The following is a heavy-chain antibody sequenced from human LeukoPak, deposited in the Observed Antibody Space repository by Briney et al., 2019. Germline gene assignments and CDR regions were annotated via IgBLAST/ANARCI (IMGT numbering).Heavy chain of an antibody. J-gene: IGHJ4*02. V-gene: IGHV1-18*01. CDR2: ISVDNGNT. CDR3: TTPLIGQGVSLGY. D-gene: IGHD3-16*01. Sequence: ASVKVSCKASGYTFTSYGISWVRQAPGQGLEWMGWISVDNGNTNHAQKLQGRVTMTTDTSTSTAYMELRSLRSDDTAVYYCTTPLIGQGVSLGYWGQGTLVTVSS. CDR1: GYTFTSYG.